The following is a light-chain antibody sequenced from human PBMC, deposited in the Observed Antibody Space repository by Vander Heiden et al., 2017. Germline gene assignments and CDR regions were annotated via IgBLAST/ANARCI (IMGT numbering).Light chain of an antibody. V-gene: IGLV2-14*01. Sequence: QSALTPPASVSGSPGQSITISCTGTSSDIGDHDHVSWYQQHPGKVPKVIIYEVSKRPSGVSNRFSGSKSGNTASLTTSGLQAEDDADYYCCSYTRSSTLVFGTGTKVTAL. CDR2: EVS. CDR1: SSDIGDHDH. CDR3: CSYTRSSTLV. J-gene: IGLJ1*01.